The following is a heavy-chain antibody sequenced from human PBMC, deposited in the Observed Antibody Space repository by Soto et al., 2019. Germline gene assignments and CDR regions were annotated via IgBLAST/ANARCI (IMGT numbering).Heavy chain of an antibody. V-gene: IGHV1-69*06. CDR3: ASEVTKIVG. Sequence: QVQLVQSRAEVKKPGSSVKVSCKASGGTFSSYAISWVRQTPGQRPEWMGGIIPLFGTANYAQKFQGRVTISAVKTTSTAYMERSSLRSEDTAVYYCASEVTKIVGWGQGTLVTVSS. CDR1: GGTFSSYA. D-gene: IGHD3-22*01. CDR2: IIPLFGTA. J-gene: IGHJ4*02.